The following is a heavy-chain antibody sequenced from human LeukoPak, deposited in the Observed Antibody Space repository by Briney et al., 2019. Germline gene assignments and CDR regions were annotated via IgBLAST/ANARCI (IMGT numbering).Heavy chain of an antibody. V-gene: IGHV1-18*04. Sequence: ASVKVSCKASGYTFTGYYMHWVRQAPGQGLEWMGWISAYNGNTNHAQNLQDRLSMTTDTATRTAYMYLRSLRSDDTAVYYCARDVGGEITAAGASDFWGQGTLVTVSS. CDR2: ISAYNGNT. J-gene: IGHJ4*02. CDR3: ARDVGGEITAAGASDF. CDR1: GYTFTGYY. D-gene: IGHD6-13*01.